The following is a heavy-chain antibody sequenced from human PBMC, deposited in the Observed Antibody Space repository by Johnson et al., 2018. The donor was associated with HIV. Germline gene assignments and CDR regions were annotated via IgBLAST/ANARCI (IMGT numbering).Heavy chain of an antibody. J-gene: IGHJ3*02. CDR2: IYSGGST. D-gene: IGHD6-19*01. V-gene: IGHV3-66*01. CDR1: GFSVSCNY. Sequence: VQLVESGGGLVQRGGSLRLSCVASGFSVSCNYMSWVRQAPGKGLEWVSVIYSGGSTYYADSVKGRFTISRENSTNTLFVQLNSLRAEDTALYYCAKDRIRAGAGIPDAFDIWGQGTMVIASS. CDR3: AKDRIRAGAGIPDAFDI.